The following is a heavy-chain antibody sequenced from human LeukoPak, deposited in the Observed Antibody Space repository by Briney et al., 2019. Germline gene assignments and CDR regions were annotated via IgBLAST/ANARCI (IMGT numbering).Heavy chain of an antibody. CDR1: GFSFSSYE. CDR3: ARVEMVGATAFDY. Sequence: GGSLRLSCAASGFSFSSYEMAWVRQAQGKALGGVSYINSRVTTIYYADSVKGRFTISRDNAKNSLYLQMNSLRAEDTAVYFCARVEMVGATAFDYWGQGTLVTVSS. D-gene: IGHD1-26*01. J-gene: IGHJ4*02. CDR2: INSRVTTI. V-gene: IGHV3-48*03.